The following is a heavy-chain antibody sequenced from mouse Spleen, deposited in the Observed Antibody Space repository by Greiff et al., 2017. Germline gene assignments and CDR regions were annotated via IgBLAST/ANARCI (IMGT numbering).Heavy chain of an antibody. Sequence: EVQLQQSGPELVKPGASVKISCKASGYTFTDYYMNWVKQSHGKSLEWIGDINPNNGGTSYNQKFKGKATLTVDKSSSTAYMELRSLTSEDSAVYYCARGILLLRVVGGDYWGQGTTLTVSS. D-gene: IGHD1-1*01. CDR1: GYTFTDYY. J-gene: IGHJ2*01. CDR2: INPNNGGT. V-gene: IGHV1-26*01. CDR3: ARGILLLRVVGGDY.